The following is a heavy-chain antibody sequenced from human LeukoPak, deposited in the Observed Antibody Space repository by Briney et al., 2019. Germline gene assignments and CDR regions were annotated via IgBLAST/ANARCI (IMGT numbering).Heavy chain of an antibody. CDR1: GYSINSGYY. D-gene: IGHD4-23*01. V-gene: IGHV4-38-2*02. Sequence: PSETLSLTCSVSGYSINSGYYWGWIRQPPGKGLECIGNIYHSGRPYYNPSLKSRVTISVDTSKNQFSLKLSSVTAADTAVYYCARHYYGGNLGAFDIWGQGTMVTVSS. J-gene: IGHJ3*02. CDR2: IYHSGRP. CDR3: ARHYYGGNLGAFDI.